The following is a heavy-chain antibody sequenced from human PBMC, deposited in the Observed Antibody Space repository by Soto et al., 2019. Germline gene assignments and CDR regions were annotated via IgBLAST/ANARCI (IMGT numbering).Heavy chain of an antibody. CDR1: GYSFTSYW. CDR3: ARRLYSSGWYYYYGMDV. V-gene: IGHV5-10-1*01. CDR2: IDPSDSYT. D-gene: IGHD6-19*01. J-gene: IGHJ6*02. Sequence: GESLKISCKGSGYSFTSYWISWVRQMPGKGLEWMGRIDPSDSYTNYSPSFQGHVTISADKSISTAYLQWSSLKASDTAIYYCARRLYSSGWYYYYGMDVWGQGTTVTVSS.